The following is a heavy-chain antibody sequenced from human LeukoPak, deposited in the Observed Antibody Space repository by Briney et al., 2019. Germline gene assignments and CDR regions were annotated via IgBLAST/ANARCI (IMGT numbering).Heavy chain of an antibody. J-gene: IGHJ4*02. D-gene: IGHD2-15*01. CDR3: AKDNGGNGGSWYSPVDF. CDR1: GFTFSTYA. CDR2: ISGSSNNT. V-gene: IGHV3-23*01. Sequence: PGGSLRLSCAASGFTFSTYAMSWVRQAPGKGLEWVSVISGSSNNTYYADSVKGRFTISGDNSKNTLSLQMSSLRAEDTAVYYCAKDNGGNGGSWYSPVDFWGQGTLVTVSS.